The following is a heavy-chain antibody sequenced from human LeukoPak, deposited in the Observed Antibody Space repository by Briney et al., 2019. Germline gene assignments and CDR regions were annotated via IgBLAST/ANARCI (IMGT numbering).Heavy chain of an antibody. CDR1: GHTFTAHA. J-gene: IGHJ4*02. V-gene: IGHV1-3*01. CDR3: ASKPRGESRPFDY. CDR2: INVANGDT. Sequence: GASVKVSCKASGHTFTAHAVHWVRQAPGQRLEWMGWINVANGDTGYSQKFQDRVTITRDTSASTGYMEMSSLISEDTAVYYCASKPRGESRPFDYWGQGTLVTVSS. D-gene: IGHD3-16*01.